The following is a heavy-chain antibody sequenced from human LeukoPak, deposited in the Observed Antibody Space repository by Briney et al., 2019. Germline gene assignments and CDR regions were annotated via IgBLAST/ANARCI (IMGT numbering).Heavy chain of an antibody. Sequence: SGTLSLTCTVSGGSISTYYWSWIRQPPGKGLEWIGYVAYSGSSNYNPSLKSRVTISVDTSKNQFSLKPSSVTTADTAVYYCARVGQVCFGLWGRGTLVTASS. V-gene: IGHV4-59*01. D-gene: IGHD2-8*01. CDR1: GGSISTYY. J-gene: IGHJ2*01. CDR3: ARVGQVCFGL. CDR2: VAYSGSS.